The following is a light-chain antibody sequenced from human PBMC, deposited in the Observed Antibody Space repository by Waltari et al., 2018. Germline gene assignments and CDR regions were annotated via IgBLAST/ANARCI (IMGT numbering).Light chain of an antibody. Sequence: EIVLTQSPGTLSLSPGERATLSCRASQRVSRALAWYQQNPGQAPRLLIYGASNRATVIPDRFSGSGSGTDFSLIISRLEPEDFAVYYCQHYVSLPVTFGQGTKVEIK. CDR1: QRVSRA. V-gene: IGKV3-20*01. J-gene: IGKJ1*01. CDR2: GAS. CDR3: QHYVSLPVT.